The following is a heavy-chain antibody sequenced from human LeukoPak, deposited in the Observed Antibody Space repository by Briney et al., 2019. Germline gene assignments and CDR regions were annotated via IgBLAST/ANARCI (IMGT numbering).Heavy chain of an antibody. Sequence: SETLSLTCAVYGGSFSGYYWSWIRQPPGKGLEWIGSIYYSGSTYYNPSLKSRVTISVDTSKNQFSLKLSSVTAADTAVYYCARHVYDSSGFYDYWGQGTLVTVSS. CDR2: IYYSGST. D-gene: IGHD3-22*01. CDR3: ARHVYDSSGFYDY. CDR1: GGSFSGYY. J-gene: IGHJ4*02. V-gene: IGHV4-34*01.